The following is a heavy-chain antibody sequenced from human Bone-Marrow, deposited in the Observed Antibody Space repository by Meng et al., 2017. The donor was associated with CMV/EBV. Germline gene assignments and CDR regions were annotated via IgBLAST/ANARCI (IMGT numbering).Heavy chain of an antibody. J-gene: IGHJ6*02. V-gene: IGHV3-30*04. CDR1: GFNFSRYA. CDR3: ARDLPTFGGVSGMDV. Sequence: GESLKISCAASGFNFSRYAMHWVRQAPGKGLEWVSVISYDGSYKYYTDSVKGRFTLSRDNSKNTLYLQMNSLRAEDTAVYYCARDLPTFGGVSGMDVWGHGITVTVSS. D-gene: IGHD3-16*01. CDR2: ISYDGSYK.